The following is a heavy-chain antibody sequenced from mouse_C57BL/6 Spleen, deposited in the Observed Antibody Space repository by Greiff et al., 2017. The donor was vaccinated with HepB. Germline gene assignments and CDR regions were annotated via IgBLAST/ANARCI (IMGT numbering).Heavy chain of an antibody. J-gene: IGHJ3*01. CDR1: GYAFTNYL. Sequence: QVQLKESGAELVRPGTSVKVSCKASGYAFTNYLIEWVKQRPGQGLEWIGVINPGSGGTNYNEKFKGKATLTADKSSSTAYMQLSSLTSEDSAVYFCAREGDDYDEVAYWGQGTLVTVSA. CDR2: INPGSGGT. D-gene: IGHD2-4*01. V-gene: IGHV1-54*01. CDR3: AREGDDYDEVAY.